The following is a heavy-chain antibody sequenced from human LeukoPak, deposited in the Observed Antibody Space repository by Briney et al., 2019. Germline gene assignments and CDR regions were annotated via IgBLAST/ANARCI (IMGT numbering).Heavy chain of an antibody. CDR3: ARDQHYYGSGSYGNFDY. CDR2: ISSSSSTI. V-gene: IGHV3-48*01. CDR1: GFTFSSYG. J-gene: IGHJ4*02. Sequence: GGSLRLSCAASGFTFSSYGMTWVRQAPGKGLEWVSYISSSSSTIYYADSVKGRFTISRDNAKNSLYLQMNSLRAEDTAVYYCARDQHYYGSGSYGNFDYWGQGTLVTVSS. D-gene: IGHD3-10*01.